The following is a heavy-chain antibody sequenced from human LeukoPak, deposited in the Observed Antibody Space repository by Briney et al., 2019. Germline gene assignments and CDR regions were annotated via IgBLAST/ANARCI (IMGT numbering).Heavy chain of an antibody. D-gene: IGHD2-15*01. CDR3: ARVAARVSLDY. CDR1: GFTFSDYS. CDR2: ISSNGGST. V-gene: IGHV3-64*01. Sequence: GGSLRLSCSASGFTFSDYSMHWVRQAPGKGLEYVSAISSNGGSTYYASSVKGRFTISRDNSKNTLYLQMGSLRTDDMAVYYCARVAARVSLDYWGQGTLVTVSS. J-gene: IGHJ4*02.